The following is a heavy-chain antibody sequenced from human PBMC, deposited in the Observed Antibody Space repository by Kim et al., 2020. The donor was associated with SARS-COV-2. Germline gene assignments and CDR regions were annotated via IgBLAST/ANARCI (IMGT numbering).Heavy chain of an antibody. CDR1: GGTFSSYA. D-gene: IGHD3-16*02. CDR2: IIPIFGTA. Sequence: SVKVSCKASGGTFSSYAISWVRQAPGQGLEWMGGIIPIFGTANYAQKFQGRVTITADESTSTAYMELSSLRSEDTAVYYCARAREDYVWGSYRPYYFDYWGQGTLVTVSS. J-gene: IGHJ4*02. CDR3: ARAREDYVWGSYRPYYFDY. V-gene: IGHV1-69*13.